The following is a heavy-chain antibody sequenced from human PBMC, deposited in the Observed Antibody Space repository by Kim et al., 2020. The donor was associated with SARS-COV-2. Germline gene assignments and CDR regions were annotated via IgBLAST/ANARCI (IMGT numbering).Heavy chain of an antibody. J-gene: IGHJ6*02. V-gene: IGHV3-48*02. CDR2: IKSDSSTI. D-gene: IGHD3-9*01. CDR3: ARDYDTLTGYRATNYYYFGMDV. Sequence: GGSLRLSCAASGFTFSSHSMHWVRQAPGKGLEWVSYIKSDSSTIYYSDSVKGRFTISRDNAENSLFLQMNSLRDGDTAVYHCARDYDTLTGYRATNYYYFGMDVWGHGTTVTVSS. CDR1: GFTFSSHS.